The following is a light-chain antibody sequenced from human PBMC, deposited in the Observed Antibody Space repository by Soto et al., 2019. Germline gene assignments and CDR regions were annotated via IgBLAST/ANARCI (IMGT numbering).Light chain of an antibody. CDR1: QSVSNF. J-gene: IGKJ1*01. Sequence: IVLTQSPATLSLSPGERATLSCRASQSVSNFLAWYQQKPGQAPRLLIYGASSRATGIPDRFSGSGSGTDFTLTISRLEPEDFAVYFCQQYGSSPTTFGQGTKVDIK. CDR3: QQYGSSPTT. CDR2: GAS. V-gene: IGKV3-20*01.